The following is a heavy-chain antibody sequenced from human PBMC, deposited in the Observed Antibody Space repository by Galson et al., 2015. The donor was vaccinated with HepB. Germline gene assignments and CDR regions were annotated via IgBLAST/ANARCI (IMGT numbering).Heavy chain of an antibody. CDR3: TLRPITMVRGVIIIGSGDYYGMDV. Sequence: LRLSCAASGFTFSGSAMHWVRQASGKGLEWVGRIRSKANSYATAYAASVKGRFTISRDDSKNTAYLQMNSLKTEDTAVYYCTLRPITMVRGVIIIGSGDYYGMDVWGQGTTVTVSS. CDR2: IRSKANSYAT. V-gene: IGHV3-73*01. CDR1: GFTFSGSA. J-gene: IGHJ6*02. D-gene: IGHD3-10*01.